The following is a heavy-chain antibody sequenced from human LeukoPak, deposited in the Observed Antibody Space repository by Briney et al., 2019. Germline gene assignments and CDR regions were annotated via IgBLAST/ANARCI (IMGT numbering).Heavy chain of an antibody. D-gene: IGHD4-23*01. CDR2: ISSSSSYI. Sequence: GGSLRLSCAASGFTFSSYSMNWVRQAPGKGLEWVSSISSSSSYIYYADSVKGRFTISRDNAKNSLYLQMNSLRAEDTAVYYCARSSYGGNLAQVYWGQGTLVTVSS. CDR3: ARSSYGGNLAQVY. CDR1: GFTFSSYS. J-gene: IGHJ4*02. V-gene: IGHV3-21*01.